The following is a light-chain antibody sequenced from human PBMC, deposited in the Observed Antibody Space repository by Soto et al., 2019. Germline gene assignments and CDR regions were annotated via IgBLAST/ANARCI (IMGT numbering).Light chain of an antibody. V-gene: IGKV3-20*01. CDR3: QQYGTSPWT. Sequence: EIVLTQSPGTLSLSPGERATLSCRASQSVSSSFLGWYQQKPGQAPRLLIYGASSRATGIPDRFSGSGSGTDFTLTSSRLESEDFAVYYCQQYGTSPWTFGQGTKVDIK. CDR1: QSVSSSF. CDR2: GAS. J-gene: IGKJ1*01.